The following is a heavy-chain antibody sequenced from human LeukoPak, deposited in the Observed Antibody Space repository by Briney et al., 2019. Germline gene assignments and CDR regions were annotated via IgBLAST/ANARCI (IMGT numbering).Heavy chain of an antibody. D-gene: IGHD1-1*01. V-gene: IGHV3-73*01. CDR1: GFTFSGSA. J-gene: IGHJ6*02. CDR2: IRSKANSYAT. CDR3: AKAPGYDTYYYYYGMDV. Sequence: GGSLKLSCAASGFTFSGSAMHWVRQASGKGLEWVGRIRSKANSYATAYAASVKGRFTISRDNSKNTLYLQMNSLRAEDTAVYYCAKAPGYDTYYYYYGMDVWGQGTTVTVSS.